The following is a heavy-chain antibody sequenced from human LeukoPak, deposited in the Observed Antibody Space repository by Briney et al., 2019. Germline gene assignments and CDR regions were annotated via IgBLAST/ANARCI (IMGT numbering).Heavy chain of an antibody. CDR1: GYSISSGYY. CDR2: IYHSGST. J-gene: IGHJ6*03. Sequence: PSETLSLTCAVSGYSISSGYYWGWIRQPPGKGLEWIGSIYHSGSTYYNPSLKSRVTISVDTPKNQFSLKLSSVTAADTAVYYCARPSGYYYYMDVWGKGTTVTVSS. CDR3: ARPSGYYYYMDV. V-gene: IGHV4-38-2*01. D-gene: IGHD3-10*01.